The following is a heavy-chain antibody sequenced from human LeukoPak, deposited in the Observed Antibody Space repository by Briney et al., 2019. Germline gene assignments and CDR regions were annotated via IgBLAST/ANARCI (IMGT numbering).Heavy chain of an antibody. D-gene: IGHD3-9*01. CDR1: GYTFTSYG. CDR2: ISAYNGNT. CDR3: ARVLPFEWLLPRNYYYYGMDV. Sequence: GASVKVSCKASGYTFTSYGISWVRQAPGQGLEWMGWISAYNGNTNYAQKLQGRVTMTTDTSTSTAYMELRSLRSDDTAVYYCARVLPFEWLLPRNYYYYGMDVWGQGTTVTVSS. V-gene: IGHV1-18*01. J-gene: IGHJ6*02.